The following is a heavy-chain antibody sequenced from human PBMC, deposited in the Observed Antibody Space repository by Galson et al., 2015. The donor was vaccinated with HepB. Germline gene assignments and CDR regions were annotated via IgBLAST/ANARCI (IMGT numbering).Heavy chain of an antibody. J-gene: IGHJ4*02. CDR2: ISAYNGNT. V-gene: IGHV1-18*04. D-gene: IGHD3-22*01. CDR3: ARAGYYDSSGYSDY. Sequence: SVKVSCKASGSTFTSYGISWVRQAPGQGLEWMGWISAYNGNTNYAQKLQGRVTMTTDTSTSTAYMELRSLRSDDTAVYYCARAGYYDSSGYSDYWGQGTLVTVSS. CDR1: GSTFTSYG.